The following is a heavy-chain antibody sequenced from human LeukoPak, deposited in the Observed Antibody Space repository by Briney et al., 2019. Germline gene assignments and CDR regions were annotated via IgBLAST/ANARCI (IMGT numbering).Heavy chain of an antibody. Sequence: SETLSLTCTVSGASINSHYWSWIRQPAENGLEWIGCIYISGSTNYNSSLQSRVTMSVDTSENQFSLKLTCVTAADTAVYYCARALNPLPGTYYFDYWGQGTLVTVSA. D-gene: IGHD2-15*01. V-gene: IGHV4-4*07. J-gene: IGHJ4*02. CDR1: GASINSHY. CDR2: IYISGST. CDR3: ARALNPLPGTYYFDY.